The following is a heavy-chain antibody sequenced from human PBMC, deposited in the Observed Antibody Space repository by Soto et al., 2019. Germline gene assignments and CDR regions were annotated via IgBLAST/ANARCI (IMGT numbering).Heavy chain of an antibody. D-gene: IGHD2-21*01. CDR2: INTDGRET. V-gene: IGHV3-74*01. CDR3: ARDGEGY. CDR1: GFIFSNYW. Sequence: LRLSCAASGFIFSNYWMHWVRQVPGKGLVWVSRINTDGRETNYANSVKGRFTVSRDNAKNTQFLQMNSLRVEDTAVYYCARDGEGYWGQGTLVTVSS. J-gene: IGHJ4*02.